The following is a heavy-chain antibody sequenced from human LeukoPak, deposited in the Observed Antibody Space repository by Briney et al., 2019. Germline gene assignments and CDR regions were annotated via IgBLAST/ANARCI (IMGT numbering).Heavy chain of an antibody. CDR3: ARHARSTHRGSLGISPSGRYYYMDV. Sequence: SETLSLTCTVSGGSISSSSYYWSWIRQPPGKGLEWIGYIYTSGSTNYNPSLKSRVTISVDTSKNQFSLKLSSVTAADTAVYYCARHARSTHRGSLGISPSGRYYYMDVWGKGTTVTVSS. D-gene: IGHD3-10*01. V-gene: IGHV4-61*05. J-gene: IGHJ6*03. CDR1: GGSISSSSYY. CDR2: IYTSGST.